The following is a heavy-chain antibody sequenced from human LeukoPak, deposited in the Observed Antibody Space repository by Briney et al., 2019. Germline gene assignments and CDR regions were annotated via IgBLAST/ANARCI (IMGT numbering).Heavy chain of an antibody. J-gene: IGHJ4*02. CDR1: GGSISSSSYY. D-gene: IGHD2-2*01. CDR3: ARAQYCSSTSCYPVDY. CDR2: IYYSGST. Sequence: SETLSLTCTVSGGSISSSSYYWGWIRQPPGKGLEWIGSIYYSGSTNYNPSLKSRVTISVDTSKNQFSLKLSSVTAADTAVYYCARAQYCSSTSCYPVDYWGQGTLVTVSS. V-gene: IGHV4-39*07.